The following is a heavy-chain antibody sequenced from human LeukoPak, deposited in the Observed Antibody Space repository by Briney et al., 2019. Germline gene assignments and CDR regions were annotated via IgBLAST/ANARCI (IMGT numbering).Heavy chain of an antibody. V-gene: IGHV3-23*01. CDR2: INTSGGST. Sequence: PGETLRLSCVASGFTFRHYDMSWVRQAPGKGLEWVSSINTSGGSTYYADSLQGRFTISRDNSKNTLHLQMNNVRAEDTALYYCMKLPTMIIVIDTDFEYWGQGAQVTVS. D-gene: IGHD2-21*01. J-gene: IGHJ4*02. CDR1: GFTFRHYD. CDR3: MKLPTMIIVIDTDFEY.